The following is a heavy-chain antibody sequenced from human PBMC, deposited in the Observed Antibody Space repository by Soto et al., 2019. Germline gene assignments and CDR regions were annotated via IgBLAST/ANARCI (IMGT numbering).Heavy chain of an antibody. Sequence: QVQLQESGPGLVKPSQTLSLTCTVSGGSISSGGYYWSWIRQHPGKGLEWIGYIYYSGSTYYNPSLKTRDTISVDTSKNQFSLKLSSVTAADTAVYYGARGSEHCSGGSCYFDAFDIWGQGTMVTVSS. CDR3: ARGSEHCSGGSCYFDAFDI. CDR2: IYYSGST. V-gene: IGHV4-31*03. D-gene: IGHD2-15*01. J-gene: IGHJ3*02. CDR1: GGSISSGGYY.